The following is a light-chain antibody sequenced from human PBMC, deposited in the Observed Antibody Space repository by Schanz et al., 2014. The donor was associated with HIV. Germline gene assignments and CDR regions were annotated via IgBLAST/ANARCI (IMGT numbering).Light chain of an antibody. CDR3: QQANGFPLT. Sequence: DIQMTQSPSSVSASVGDRVTIPCRANQTIGSWLAWYQQKPEKAPKLLIYAASSLQSGVPSRFSGSGSGTDFTLTISSLQPEDFATYFCQQANGFPLTFGGGTKVEIK. J-gene: IGKJ4*01. CDR2: AAS. V-gene: IGKV1-12*01. CDR1: QTIGSW.